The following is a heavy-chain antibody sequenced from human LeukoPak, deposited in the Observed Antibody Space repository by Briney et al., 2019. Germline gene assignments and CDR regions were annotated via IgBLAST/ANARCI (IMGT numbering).Heavy chain of an antibody. CDR3: ARRMSGYYGMDV. CDR2: INSDGSST. V-gene: IGHV3-74*01. Sequence: GGSLRLSCAASGFTFSSYWMHWVRQAPGKGLVRVSRINSDGSSTSYADSVKGRFTISRDNAKNTLYLQMNSLRAEDTAVYYCARRMSGYYGMDVWGQGTTVTVSS. D-gene: IGHD3-10*01. CDR1: GFTFSSYW. J-gene: IGHJ6*02.